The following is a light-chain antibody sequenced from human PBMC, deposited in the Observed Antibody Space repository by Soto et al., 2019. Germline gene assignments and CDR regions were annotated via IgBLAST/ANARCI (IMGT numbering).Light chain of an antibody. Sequence: EIVMTQSPATLSVSPGERAALSCRASQSVGSNLAWYQQKPGQAPRLLIYGASTRATAIPARFSGSGSGTEFNLTISSLQSEDFAIYYCQQYKIWPEGFGGGTKVEIK. V-gene: IGKV3-15*01. CDR1: QSVGSN. J-gene: IGKJ4*01. CDR2: GAS. CDR3: QQYKIWPEG.